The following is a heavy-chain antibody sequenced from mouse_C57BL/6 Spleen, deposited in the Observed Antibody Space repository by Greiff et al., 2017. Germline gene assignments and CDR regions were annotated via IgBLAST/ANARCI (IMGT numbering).Heavy chain of an antibody. V-gene: IGHV1-59*01. CDR3: ATGYYGPATGFAC. CDR2: IDPSDSYT. CDR1: GYTFTSYW. Sequence: QVQLQQPGAELVRPGTSVKLSCKASGYTFTSYWMHWVKQRPGQGLEWIGVIDPSDSYTNYNQKFKGKATLTVDTSSSPAYMQRSSLTSEDSAVYYCATGYYGPATGFACWGQGTLVPVSA. J-gene: IGHJ3*01. D-gene: IGHD1-1*01.